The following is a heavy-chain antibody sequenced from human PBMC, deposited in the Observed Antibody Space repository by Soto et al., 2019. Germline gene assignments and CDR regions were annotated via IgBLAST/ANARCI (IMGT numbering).Heavy chain of an antibody. V-gene: IGHV4-34*01. CDR1: GGSFRGYY. D-gene: IGHD3-10*01. CDR3: ARGIVYYGSGSYSYYSYCGMEV. J-gene: IGHJ6*02. Sequence: AETLASTFAVYGGSFRGYYWSWIRQPPGKVLELIGEINHSGSTNYNPSLKSRVTISVDTSKNQFSLKLSSVTAADTAVYYCARGIVYYGSGSYSYYSYCGMEVWGQGATVTVSS. CDR2: INHSGST.